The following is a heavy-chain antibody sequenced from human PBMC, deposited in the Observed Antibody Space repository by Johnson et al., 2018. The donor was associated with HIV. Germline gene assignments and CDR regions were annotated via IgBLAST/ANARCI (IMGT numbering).Heavy chain of an antibody. J-gene: IGHJ3*02. V-gene: IGHV3-66*02. CDR1: GFTVSSNY. CDR2: IYSGSST. CDR3: ARPSSIASLYDEFDI. D-gene: IGHD6-6*01. Sequence: VQLVESGGGLVQPGGSLRLSCAASGFTVSSNYMSWVRQAPGKGLEWVSLIYSGSSTYHVDSVKGRFTISRDNSKNTLFLQMNSLRVEDTAVYYCARPSSIASLYDEFDIWGQGTMVTVSS.